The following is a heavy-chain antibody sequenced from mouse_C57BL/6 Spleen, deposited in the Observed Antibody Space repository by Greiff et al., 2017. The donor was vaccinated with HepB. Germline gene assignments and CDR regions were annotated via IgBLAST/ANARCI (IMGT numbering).Heavy chain of an antibody. Sequence: VKLVESGPELVKPGASVKISCKASGYAFSSSWMNWVKQRPGKGLEWIGRIYPGDGDTNYNGKFKGKATLTADKSSSTAYMQLSSLTSEDSAVYFCASLIYDGYLYWYFDVWGTGTTVTVSS. CDR1: GYAFSSSW. CDR2: IYPGDGDT. V-gene: IGHV1-82*01. J-gene: IGHJ1*03. D-gene: IGHD2-3*01. CDR3: ASLIYDGYLYWYFDV.